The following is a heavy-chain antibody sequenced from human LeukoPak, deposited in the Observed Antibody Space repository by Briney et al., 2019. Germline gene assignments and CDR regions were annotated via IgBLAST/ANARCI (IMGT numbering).Heavy chain of an antibody. CDR2: IYPRDSET. Sequence: GEALEISCEGAGYNFNSYWIGWGRQVPGKGVGWVGIIYPRDSETRYSPSFQGQVTISADKSITTAYVQWSSLKASDSAMYYCARLPSYLAAAGFDYWGQGTLVTVSS. D-gene: IGHD6-13*01. V-gene: IGHV5-51*01. CDR3: ARLPSYLAAAGFDY. J-gene: IGHJ4*02. CDR1: GYNFNSYW.